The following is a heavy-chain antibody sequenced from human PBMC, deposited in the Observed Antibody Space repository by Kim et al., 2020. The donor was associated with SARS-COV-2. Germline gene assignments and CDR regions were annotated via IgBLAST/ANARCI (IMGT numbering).Heavy chain of an antibody. J-gene: IGHJ6*02. V-gene: IGHV1-69*13. Sequence: SVKVSCKASGGTFSSYAISWVRQAPGQGLEWMGGIIPIFGTANYAQKFQGRVTITADESTSTAYMELSSLRSEDTAVYYCARATFYYGSGSFYYGMDVWGQGTTVTVSS. CDR1: GGTFSSYA. CDR3: ARATFYYGSGSFYYGMDV. CDR2: IIPIFGTA. D-gene: IGHD3-10*01.